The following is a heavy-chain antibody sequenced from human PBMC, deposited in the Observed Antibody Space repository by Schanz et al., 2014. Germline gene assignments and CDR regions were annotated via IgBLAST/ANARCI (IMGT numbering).Heavy chain of an antibody. CDR1: GFTLSNSD. Sequence: VQLLESGGGLVQPGGSLRLSCAASGFTLSNSDMHWVRQGTGKGLEWVSTIGYLGDTYYPDSVKGRFTVSRDSGQNSLYLQMNSLRAGDTAVYYCASRAGYSDYGTYFDFWGQGTLVTVSS. J-gene: IGHJ4*02. V-gene: IGHV3-13*01. CDR2: IGYLGDT. D-gene: IGHD5-12*01. CDR3: ASRAGYSDYGTYFDF.